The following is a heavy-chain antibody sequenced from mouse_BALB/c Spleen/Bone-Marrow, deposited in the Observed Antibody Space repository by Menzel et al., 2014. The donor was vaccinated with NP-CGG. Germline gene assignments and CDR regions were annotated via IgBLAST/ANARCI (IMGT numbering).Heavy chain of an antibody. CDR1: GYTFTDYA. V-gene: IGHV1-67*01. CDR2: ISTYSGNT. CDR3: ASPIYYGNYEGFAY. Sequence: QVQLQQSGPELVRPGVSVKISCKGSGYTFTDYAMHWVKRSHAKSLEWIGVISTYSGNTNYNQRFKGKATMTVDKSSSTAYMELARLTSEDSAIYYCASPIYYGNYEGFAYRGQGTLVTVSA. D-gene: IGHD2-1*01. J-gene: IGHJ3*01.